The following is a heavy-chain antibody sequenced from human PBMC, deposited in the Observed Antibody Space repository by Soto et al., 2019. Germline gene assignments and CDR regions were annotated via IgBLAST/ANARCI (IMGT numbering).Heavy chain of an antibody. V-gene: IGHV3-23*01. Sequence: GGSLRLSCAASGFTFSSYAMSWVRQAPGKGLEWVSAISGSGGRTYYADSVKGRFTISRHNSKNTLYFQINSLRAEDTVVYYCAKDTGCDILTGYYLYWGQGTLVTVSS. J-gene: IGHJ4*02. CDR1: GFTFSSYA. D-gene: IGHD3-9*01. CDR2: ISGSGGRT. CDR3: AKDTGCDILTGYYLY.